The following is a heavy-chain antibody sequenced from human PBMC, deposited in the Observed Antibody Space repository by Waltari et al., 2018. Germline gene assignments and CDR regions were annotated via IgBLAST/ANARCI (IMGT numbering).Heavy chain of an antibody. J-gene: IGHJ2*01. CDR3: ARPALTYYDFWSGQSDWYFDL. Sequence: EVQLVQSGAAVKKPGESLKISCTGSGYSFTSSWIGWLRQMPGKRLEWMGIIYPGDSDTRYSPSFQGQVTISADKSISTAYLQWSSLKASDTAMYYCARPALTYYDFWSGQSDWYFDLWGRGTLVTVSS. D-gene: IGHD3-3*01. V-gene: IGHV5-51*03. CDR1: GYSFTSSW. CDR2: IYPGDSDT.